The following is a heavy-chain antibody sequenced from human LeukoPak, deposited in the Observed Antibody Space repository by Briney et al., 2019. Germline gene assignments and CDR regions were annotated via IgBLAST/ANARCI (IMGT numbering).Heavy chain of an antibody. Sequence: PGGSLRLSCAASGFTFSSYAMSWVRQAPGKGLEWVSAISGSGGSTYYADSVKGRSTISRDNSKNTLYLQMNSLRAEDTAVYYCAKDRGITMIVGDNWFDPWGQGTLVTASS. V-gene: IGHV3-23*01. CDR3: AKDRGITMIVGDNWFDP. CDR1: GFTFSSYA. D-gene: IGHD3-22*01. J-gene: IGHJ5*02. CDR2: ISGSGGST.